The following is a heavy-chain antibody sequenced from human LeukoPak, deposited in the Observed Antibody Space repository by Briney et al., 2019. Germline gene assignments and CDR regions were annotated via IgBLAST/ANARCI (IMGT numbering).Heavy chain of an antibody. J-gene: IGHJ4*02. CDR2: IIPIFGTA. Sequence: ASVAVSCKASGGTFISYAISWVRQAPGQGREWMGGIIPIFGTANYAQKFQGRVTITTDESTSTAYMELSSLRSEDTAVYYCARDGPGSYDSSGYSFDYWGQGTLVTVSS. CDR3: ARDGPGSYDSSGYSFDY. D-gene: IGHD3-22*01. CDR1: GGTFISYA. V-gene: IGHV1-69*05.